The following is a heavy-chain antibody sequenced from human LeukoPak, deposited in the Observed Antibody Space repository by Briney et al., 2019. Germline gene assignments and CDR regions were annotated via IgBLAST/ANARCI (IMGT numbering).Heavy chain of an antibody. CDR1: GFSFSSYW. D-gene: IGHD6-6*01. CDR3: ARDDNSSHDY. Sequence: PGGSLRLSCAASGFSFSSYWMHWVRQAPGKGLVWVSRINPDGSDTIYADSVKGRFTISRDNAKNTLYLQMNSLRAEDTAVYYCARDDNSSHDYWGQGTLVTVSS. V-gene: IGHV3-74*01. J-gene: IGHJ4*02. CDR2: INPDGSDT.